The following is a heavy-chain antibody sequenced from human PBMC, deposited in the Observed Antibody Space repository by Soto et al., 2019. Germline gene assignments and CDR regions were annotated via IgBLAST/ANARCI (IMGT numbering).Heavy chain of an antibody. Sequence: QLQLLESGPGLVKPSETLSLTCTVSGGSISSSSYYWGWIRQPPGKGLEWIGSIYYSGSTYYNPSLKSRVTISVDTSKNQFSLKLSSVTAADTAVYYCARQLLRSPNRNSIQDWGQGTLVTVSS. CDR3: ARQLLRSPNRNSIQD. D-gene: IGHD3-10*01. V-gene: IGHV4-39*01. CDR1: GGSISSSSYY. J-gene: IGHJ4*02. CDR2: IYYSGST.